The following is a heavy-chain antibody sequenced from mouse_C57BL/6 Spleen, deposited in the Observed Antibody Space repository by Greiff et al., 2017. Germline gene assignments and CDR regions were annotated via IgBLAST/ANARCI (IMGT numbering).Heavy chain of an antibody. J-gene: IGHJ2*01. D-gene: IGHD1-1*01. CDR1: GYTFTSYW. Sequence: QVQLQQPGAELVRPGSSVKLSCKASGYTFTSYWMHWVKQRPIQGLEWIGNIDPSDSATHYNQKFKDKATLTVGKSSSTAYMQLISLTSEDSAVYYSAIYGSSFYFDYWGQGTTLTVSS. CDR2: IDPSDSAT. CDR3: AIYGSSFYFDY. V-gene: IGHV1-52*01.